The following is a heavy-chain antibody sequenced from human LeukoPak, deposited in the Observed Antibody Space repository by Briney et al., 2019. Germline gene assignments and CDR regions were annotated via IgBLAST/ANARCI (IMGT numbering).Heavy chain of an antibody. CDR1: GFTVSTKY. CDR3: ARVGDHYHWYFDL. V-gene: IGHV3-53*01. J-gene: IGHJ2*01. Sequence: GGSLRLSCAASGFTVSTKYMSWVRQAPGKGLGWVSIIYSGESTYYAESVKGRFIVSRDNSKNTLYLQMNSLRVDDTAVYSCARVGDHYHWYFDLWGRGTLVTVSS. D-gene: IGHD3-10*01. CDR2: IYSGEST.